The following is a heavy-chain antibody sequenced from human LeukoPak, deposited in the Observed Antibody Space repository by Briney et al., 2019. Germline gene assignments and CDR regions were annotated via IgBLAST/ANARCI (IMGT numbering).Heavy chain of an antibody. CDR2: ISWNSGSI. Sequence: LSLTCTVSGYSISSGYYWGWVRQAPGKGLEWVSGISWNSGSIGYADSVKGRFTISRDNAKNSLYLQMNSLRAEDTALYYCAKDRGYSYGLGVDYWGQGTLVTVSS. J-gene: IGHJ4*02. CDR1: GYSISSGYY. CDR3: AKDRGYSYGLGVDY. V-gene: IGHV3-9*01. D-gene: IGHD5-18*01.